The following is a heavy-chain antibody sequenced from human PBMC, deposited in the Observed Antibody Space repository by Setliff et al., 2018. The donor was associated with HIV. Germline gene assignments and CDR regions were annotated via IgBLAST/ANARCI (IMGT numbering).Heavy chain of an antibody. D-gene: IGHD3-3*01. CDR1: GYSISSGSY. Sequence: SETLSLTCVVSGYSISSGSYWGWIRQPPGKGLEWIANIHSPGTVYYNPSLRSRVTISVDTSQSRFSLELTSVTAADTAVYYCARPSFGIGGGANFDSWGQGTLVTVSS. CDR3: ARPSFGIGGGANFDS. J-gene: IGHJ4*02. CDR2: IHSPGTV. V-gene: IGHV4-38-2*01.